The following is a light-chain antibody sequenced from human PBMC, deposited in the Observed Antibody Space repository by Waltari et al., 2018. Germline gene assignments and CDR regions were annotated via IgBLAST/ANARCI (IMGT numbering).Light chain of an antibody. V-gene: IGLV3-21*03. CDR3: QVWDSTSDHVV. CDR1: DIGSKR. Sequence: SYVLTQPSSVSVAPGKTAPITCGGRDIGSKRVHWLQQKPGQAPVLVVSDDSDRPSGIPERFSGSNSGSTATLTISRVEAGDEADYFCQVWDSTSDHVVFGGGTKLTVL. J-gene: IGLJ2*01. CDR2: DDS.